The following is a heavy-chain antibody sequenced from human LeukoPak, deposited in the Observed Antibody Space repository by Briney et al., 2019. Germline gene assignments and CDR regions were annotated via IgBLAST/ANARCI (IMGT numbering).Heavy chain of an antibody. V-gene: IGHV4-38-2*02. Sequence: SETLSLTCTVAGYSIRSGYYWGWIRPTPGKGLEWIGTINHSGTTYYNPSLKSRVSISVDTSKNQLSLKVRSATATDTAVYHCARGVARPPYNWFDPWGQGTLVTVSS. J-gene: IGHJ5*02. D-gene: IGHD2-15*01. CDR1: GYSIRSGYY. CDR3: ARGVARPPYNWFDP. CDR2: INHSGTT.